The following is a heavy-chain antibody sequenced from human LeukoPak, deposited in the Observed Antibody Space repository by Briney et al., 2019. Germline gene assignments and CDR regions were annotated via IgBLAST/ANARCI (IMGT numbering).Heavy chain of an antibody. J-gene: IGHJ4*02. V-gene: IGHV1-3*03. CDR1: GYTFTSYA. D-gene: IGHD2-21*01. CDR2: INAGNGNT. Sequence: ASVKVSCKASGYTFTSYAMHWVRQAPGQRLEWMGWINAGNGNTKYSQEFQGRVTITRDTSASTAYMELSSLRSEDTAVYYCARDPEIGYYFDYWGQGTLVTVSS. CDR3: ARDPEIGYYFDY.